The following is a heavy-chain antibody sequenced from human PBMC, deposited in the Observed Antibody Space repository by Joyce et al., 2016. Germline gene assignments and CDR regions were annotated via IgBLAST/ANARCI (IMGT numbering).Heavy chain of an antibody. D-gene: IGHD4-23*01. V-gene: IGHV5-51*01. CDR1: EYRFSSFW. CDR2: IFPGDSDT. Sequence: EVQLVQSRAEVKKPGESLKISCKGSEYRFSSFWIGWVRQMPGRGLEWIGIIFPGDSDTIYSPSFQGQVNISADKSISTAYLQWSSLKTSDTAIYYCARGGNGLFDYWGQGTLVTVSS. J-gene: IGHJ4*02. CDR3: ARGGNGLFDY.